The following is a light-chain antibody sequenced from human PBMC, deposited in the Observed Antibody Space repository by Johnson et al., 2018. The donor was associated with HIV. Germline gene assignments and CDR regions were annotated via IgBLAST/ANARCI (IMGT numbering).Light chain of an antibody. V-gene: IGLV1-51*01. J-gene: IGLJ1*01. CDR1: SSNIGNNY. CDR3: GTWDSSLTTSYV. CDR2: DNN. Sequence: QSVLTQPPSVSAAPGQKVTISCSGSSSNIGNNYVSWYQQFPGTAPKLLIYDNNKRPSGIPDRFSGSKSGTSATLGITGLQTGDEADYYCGTWDSSLTTSYVFGTGTKVIVV.